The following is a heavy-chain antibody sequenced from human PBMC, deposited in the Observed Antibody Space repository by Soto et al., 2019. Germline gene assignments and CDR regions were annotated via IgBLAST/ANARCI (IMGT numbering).Heavy chain of an antibody. CDR1: GGSISSYY. J-gene: IGHJ4*02. V-gene: IGHV4-59*08. CDR2: IYYSGST. CDR3: ARQQGGFSWYLADY. D-gene: IGHD6-13*01. Sequence: TLSLTCTVSGGSISSYYWSWIRQPPGKGLEWIGYIYYSGSTNYNPSLKSRVTISVDTSKNQFSLKLSSVTAADTAVYYCARQQGGFSWYLADYWGQGTLVTVSS.